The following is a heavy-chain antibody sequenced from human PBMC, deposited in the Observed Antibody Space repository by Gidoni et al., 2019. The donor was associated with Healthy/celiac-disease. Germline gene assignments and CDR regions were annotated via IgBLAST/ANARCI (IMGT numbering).Heavy chain of an antibody. V-gene: IGHV3-23*01. J-gene: IGHJ5*02. CDR2: ISGSGGST. CDR1: GFTFRSYA. Sequence: EVQLLESGGGLVQPGGSLRLSCEASGFTFRSYAMSWVRQAPGKGLEWVSAISGSGGSTYYADSVKGRFTISRDNSKNTLYLQMNSLRAEDTAVYYCAKGMNRGIANWFDPWGQGTLVTVSS. CDR3: AKGMNRGIANWFDP. D-gene: IGHD2-21*01.